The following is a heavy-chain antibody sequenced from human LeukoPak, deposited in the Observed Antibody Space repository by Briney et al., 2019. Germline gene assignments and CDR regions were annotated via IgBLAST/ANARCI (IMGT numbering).Heavy chain of an antibody. J-gene: IGHJ4*02. D-gene: IGHD3-10*01. CDR1: GFTFSSYG. CDR2: ISGSGGST. Sequence: GGTLRLSCAASGFTFSSYGMSWVRQAPGKVLEWVSAISGSGGSTYYADSVKGRFTISRDNSKNTLYLQMNSLRAEDTAVYYCAKVTSGSYLLVMDYWGQGTLVTVSS. CDR3: AKVTSGSYLLVMDY. V-gene: IGHV3-23*01.